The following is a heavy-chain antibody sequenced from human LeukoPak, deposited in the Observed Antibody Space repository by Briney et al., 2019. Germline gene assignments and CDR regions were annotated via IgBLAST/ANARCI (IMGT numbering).Heavy chain of an antibody. CDR2: ISDSGGRT. Sequence: GGSLRLSCAASGFTFSSYGMSWVRQAPGKGLEWDAGISDSGGRTNYADSVKGRFTVSRDSPKKTLYLQMNRLRAEDTALYFCAKRGVMIRVILVGFHKEAYYFDSWGQGALVTVSS. CDR1: GFTFSSYG. V-gene: IGHV3-23*01. D-gene: IGHD3-10*01. CDR3: AKRGVMIRVILVGFHKEAYYFDS. J-gene: IGHJ4*02.